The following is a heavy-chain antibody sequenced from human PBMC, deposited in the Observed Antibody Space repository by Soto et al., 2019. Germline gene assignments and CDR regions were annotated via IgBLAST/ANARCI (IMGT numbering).Heavy chain of an antibody. Sequence: SETLSLTCTVSGGSISSYYWSWIRQPPGKGLEWIGYIYYSGSTNYNPSLKSRVTISVDTSKNQFSLKLSSVTAADTAVYYCARLYCSGGSCYSGWFDPWGQGTLVTVS. J-gene: IGHJ5*02. V-gene: IGHV4-59*08. CDR3: ARLYCSGGSCYSGWFDP. CDR2: IYYSGST. CDR1: GGSISSYY. D-gene: IGHD2-15*01.